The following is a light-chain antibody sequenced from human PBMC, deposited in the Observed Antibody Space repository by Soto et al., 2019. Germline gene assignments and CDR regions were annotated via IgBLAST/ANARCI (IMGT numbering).Light chain of an antibody. CDR3: QQYGSSPRT. V-gene: IGKV3-20*01. CDR2: ATS. CDR1: QSVDSTY. Sequence: EIVLTQSPATLSLSPGERATLSCRASQSVDSTYLAWYQQKPDQSPRLLIYATSTRAAGIPDRFSGSGSGTDFTLTITTLEPEDFAVYYCQQYGSSPRTFGLGTKVDIK. J-gene: IGKJ1*01.